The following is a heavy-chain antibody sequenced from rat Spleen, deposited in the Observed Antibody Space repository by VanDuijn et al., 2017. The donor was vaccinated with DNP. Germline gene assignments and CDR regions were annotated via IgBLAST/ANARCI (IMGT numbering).Heavy chain of an antibody. CDR2: ISYDGSST. CDR3: ATHPRGVPFDY. Sequence: EVQLVESGGGLVQPGRSLKLSCAASGFTFSDYNMAWVRQAPKKGLEWVATISYDGSSTYYRDSVKGRFTISRDNAKSTLYLQMDSLRSEDTATYYCATHPRGVPFDYWGQGVMVTVSS. D-gene: IGHD1-4*01. J-gene: IGHJ2*01. CDR1: GFTFSDYN. V-gene: IGHV5-7*01.